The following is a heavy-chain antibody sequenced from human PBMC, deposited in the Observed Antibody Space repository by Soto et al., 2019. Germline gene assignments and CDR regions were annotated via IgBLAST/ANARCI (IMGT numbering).Heavy chain of an antibody. V-gene: IGHV5-10-1*01. D-gene: IGHD3-10*01. Sequence: PGESLKISCKGSGYSFTSYWISWVRQMPGKGLEWMGRIDPSDSYTNYSPSFQGHVTISADKSISTAYLQWSSLKASDTAMYYCASSFLWFGEPSAADYWGQGTLVTVAS. J-gene: IGHJ4*02. CDR2: IDPSDSYT. CDR1: GYSFTSYW. CDR3: ASSFLWFGEPSAADY.